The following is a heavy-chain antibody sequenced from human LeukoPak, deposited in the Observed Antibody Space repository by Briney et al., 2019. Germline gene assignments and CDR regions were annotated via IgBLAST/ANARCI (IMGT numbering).Heavy chain of an antibody. CDR1: GGSFSGYY. V-gene: IGHV4-34*01. D-gene: IGHD3-9*01. CDR2: INHSGST. J-gene: IGHJ3*02. Sequence: KTSETLSPTCAVYGGSFSGYYWSWIRQPPGKGLEWIGEINHSGSTNYNPSLKSRVTISVDTSKNQFSLKLSSVTAADTAVYYCARVFDYDDAFDIWGQGTMVTVSS. CDR3: ARVFDYDDAFDI.